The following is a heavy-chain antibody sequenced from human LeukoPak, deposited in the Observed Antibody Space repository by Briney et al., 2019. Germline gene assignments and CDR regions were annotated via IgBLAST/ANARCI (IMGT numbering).Heavy chain of an antibody. D-gene: IGHD3-10*01. V-gene: IGHV3-30*18. CDR2: ISYEGSNK. CDR3: AKDRITMVRGVLAY. CDR1: GFTVSSYG. J-gene: IGHJ4*02. Sequence: TGGSLRLSCAAAGFTVSSYGMRWVSQAAGEGLGWVAVISYEGSNKYYADSVKGRFTISRDNSTNTLYLQMNSLRAEDTAVYYCAKDRITMVRGVLAYWGQGTLVTVSS.